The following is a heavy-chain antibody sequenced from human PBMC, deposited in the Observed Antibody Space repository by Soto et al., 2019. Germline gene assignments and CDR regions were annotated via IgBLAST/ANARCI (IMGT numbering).Heavy chain of an antibody. CDR3: ARGPYYDILTGYYNDNLDY. D-gene: IGHD3-9*01. CDR2: INAGNGNT. J-gene: IGHJ4*02. Sequence: GASVKVSCKASGYTFTSYAMHWVRQAPGQRLEWMGWINAGNGNTKYSQKFQGRVTITRDTSASTAYMELSSLRSEDTAVYYCARGPYYDILTGYYNDNLDYWGRGTLVTVS. V-gene: IGHV1-3*01. CDR1: GYTFTSYA.